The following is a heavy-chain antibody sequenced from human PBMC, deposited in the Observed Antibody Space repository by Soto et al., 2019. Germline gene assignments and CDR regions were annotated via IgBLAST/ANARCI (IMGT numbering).Heavy chain of an antibody. CDR2: ISYTVDA. CDR3: VGSLMSRAMGSFDY. Sequence: PSETLSLTCSVSAGSISRYYWGWVRQSPGEGLEWIAHISYTVDASYNPSLKSRVTISLDTSKNQIALRLMSVTAADTAVYYCVGSLMSRAMGSFDYWGQGTLVTVSS. D-gene: IGHD5-18*01. V-gene: IGHV4-59*01. CDR1: AGSISRYY. J-gene: IGHJ4*02.